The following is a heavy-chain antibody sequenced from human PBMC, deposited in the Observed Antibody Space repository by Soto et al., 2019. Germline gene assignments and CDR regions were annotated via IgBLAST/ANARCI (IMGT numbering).Heavy chain of an antibody. Sequence: QVQLVQSGAEVKKPGSSVKVSCKASGGTFSSYAISWVRQAPGQGLEWMGGIIPIFGTANYAQKFQGRVTITADEYTSTAYMELSSLRSEDTDVYYCARVVTPYRIIYYYGMDVWGQGTTVTVSS. CDR2: IIPIFGTA. D-gene: IGHD3-16*01. V-gene: IGHV1-69*12. CDR3: ARVVTPYRIIYYYGMDV. J-gene: IGHJ6*02. CDR1: GGTFSSYA.